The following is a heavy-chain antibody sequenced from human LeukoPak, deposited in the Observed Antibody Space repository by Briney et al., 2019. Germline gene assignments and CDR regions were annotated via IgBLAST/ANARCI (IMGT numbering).Heavy chain of an antibody. CDR3: AKEGQGYCSGGSCGALDY. V-gene: IGHV3-30*18. J-gene: IGHJ4*02. Sequence: GGSLRLSCAASGFTFSSYGMHWVRQAPGKGLEWVAVISYDGSNKYYADSVKGRFTISRDNSKNTLYLQMNSLRAEDTAVYYCAKEGQGYCSGGSCGALDYWGQGTLVTVSS. D-gene: IGHD2-15*01. CDR1: GFTFSSYG. CDR2: ISYDGSNK.